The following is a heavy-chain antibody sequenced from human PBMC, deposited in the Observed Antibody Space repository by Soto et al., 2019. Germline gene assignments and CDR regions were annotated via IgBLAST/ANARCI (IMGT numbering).Heavy chain of an antibody. J-gene: IGHJ6*02. CDR3: ARTSYYDSSGYYGMDV. Sequence: QVQLQESGPGLVKPSGTLSLTCAVSAGSSSSRNWWTWVRQSPGKGLEWIGEIHHSGSTNYNPSLKSRVTISVDNSKNPFSLKLTSVTAADTAVYYCARTSYYDSSGYYGMDVWGQGTTVTVSS. V-gene: IGHV4-4*02. CDR1: AGSSSSRNW. CDR2: IHHSGST. D-gene: IGHD3-22*01.